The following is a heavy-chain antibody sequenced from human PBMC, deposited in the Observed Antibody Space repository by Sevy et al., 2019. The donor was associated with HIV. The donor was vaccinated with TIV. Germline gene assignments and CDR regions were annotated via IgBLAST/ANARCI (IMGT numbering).Heavy chain of an antibody. D-gene: IGHD6-13*01. CDR1: GFSFSSYW. V-gene: IGHV3-7*01. Sequence: GGSLRLSCAASGFSFSSYWMSWVCQAPGKGLESVANIKQDGSEKYYVDSVKGRFTISRDNAKNSLYLQMNSLRAEDTAVYYCARGGISIAAAAAYWGQGTLVTVSS. CDR2: IKQDGSEK. CDR3: ARGGISIAAAAAY. J-gene: IGHJ4*02.